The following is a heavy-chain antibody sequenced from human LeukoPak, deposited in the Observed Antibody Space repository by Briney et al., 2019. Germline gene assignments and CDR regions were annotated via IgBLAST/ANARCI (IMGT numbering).Heavy chain of an antibody. CDR3: TPELLLRPFDY. J-gene: IGHJ4*02. V-gene: IGHV3-15*01. CDR1: GFTFSSYS. Sequence: GGSLRLSCAASGFTFSSYSMNWVRQAPGKGLEWVGRIKSKTDGGTTDYAAPVKGRFTISRDDSKNTLYLQMNSLKTEDTAVYYCTPELLLRPFDYWGQGTLVTVSS. CDR2: IKSKTDGGTT. D-gene: IGHD3-22*01.